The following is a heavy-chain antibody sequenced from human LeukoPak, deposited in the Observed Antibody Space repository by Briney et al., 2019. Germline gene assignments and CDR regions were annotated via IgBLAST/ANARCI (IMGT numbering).Heavy chain of an antibody. J-gene: IGHJ6*03. Sequence: GGTLRLSCAASGFPFSTYSMNWVRQAPGKGLEWVSYISSRSNTIYYADSVKGRFTISRDNAKNSLYLQVSSLRAEDTAVYYCARESLGYCSGSSCYYFYMDVWGKGTTVTVSS. D-gene: IGHD2-2*01. V-gene: IGHV3-48*04. CDR3: ARESLGYCSGSSCYYFYMDV. CDR1: GFPFSTYS. CDR2: ISSRSNTI.